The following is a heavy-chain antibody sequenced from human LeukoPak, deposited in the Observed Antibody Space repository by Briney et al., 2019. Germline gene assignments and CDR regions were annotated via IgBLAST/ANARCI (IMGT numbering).Heavy chain of an antibody. CDR2: IYYSGST. V-gene: IGHV4-39*01. D-gene: IGHD6-6*01. J-gene: IGHJ6*03. Sequence: SETLSLTCTVSGGSISSTSYYWGWIRQPPGKGLEWIGRIYYSGSTSYNPSLRSRVTISVDTSKDQFSLKLSSVAAADTAVYYCARTQYSTSPEGYYYYYMDVWGKGTTLTVSS. CDR1: GGSISSTSYY. CDR3: ARTQYSTSPEGYYYYYMDV.